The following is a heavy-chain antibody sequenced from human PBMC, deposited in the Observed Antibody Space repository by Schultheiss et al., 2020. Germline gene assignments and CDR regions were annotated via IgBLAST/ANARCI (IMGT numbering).Heavy chain of an antibody. V-gene: IGHV4-39*01. Sequence: LETLSLTCTVSGGSISSSSYYWGWIRQPPGKGLEWIGSIYYSGSTYYNPSLKSRVTISVDTSKNQFSLKLSSVTAADTAVYYCARRGLTGSRTVDYWGQGTLVTVSS. J-gene: IGHJ4*02. CDR3: ARRGLTGSRTVDY. CDR1: GGSISSSSYY. D-gene: IGHD3-9*01. CDR2: IYYSGST.